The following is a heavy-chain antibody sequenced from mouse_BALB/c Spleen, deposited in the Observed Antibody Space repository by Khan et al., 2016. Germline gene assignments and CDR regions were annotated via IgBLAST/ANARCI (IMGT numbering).Heavy chain of an antibody. CDR2: IRNKANGYTT. V-gene: IGHV7-3*02. D-gene: IGHD2-13*01. CDR1: GFTFTDYY. Sequence: EVELVESGGDLVQPGGSLRLSCATAGFTFTDYYMSWVRQPPGKALEWLGFIRNKANGYTTEYSASVKGRFTISRDNSQSIRYLQMNTLRAEDSATKCCARDGDYPNAMDYRGQGTSVTVSS. CDR3: ARDGDYPNAMDY. J-gene: IGHJ4*01.